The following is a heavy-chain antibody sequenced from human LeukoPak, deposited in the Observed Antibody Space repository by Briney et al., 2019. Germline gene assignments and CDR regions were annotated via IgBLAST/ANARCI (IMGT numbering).Heavy chain of an antibody. Sequence: GGSLRLSCAASGFTFDDYAMHWVRQAPGKGLEWVSGISWNSGRTGYADSVKGRFTISRDDAKNSLYLQMNSLRAEDTAFYYCAKATDTVTTTTSFDYWGQGILVTVSS. D-gene: IGHD5-12*01. J-gene: IGHJ4*02. CDR1: GFTFDDYA. V-gene: IGHV3-9*01. CDR2: ISWNSGRT. CDR3: AKATDTVTTTTSFDY.